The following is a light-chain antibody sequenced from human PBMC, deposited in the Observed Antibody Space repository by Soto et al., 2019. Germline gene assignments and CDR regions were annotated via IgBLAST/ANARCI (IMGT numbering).Light chain of an antibody. V-gene: IGLV1-51*01. CDR2: DNN. CDR3: ATWDTSLSVEL. CDR1: SSNIANNY. J-gene: IGLJ3*02. Sequence: QSVLPQPPSVSAAPGQKVTISCSGSSSNIANNYVSWYQQFPGTAPKLLIYDNNKRPSGIPDRFSGSKSGTSATLGITGLQTGDEADYFCATWDTSLSVELCGGGTKLTVL.